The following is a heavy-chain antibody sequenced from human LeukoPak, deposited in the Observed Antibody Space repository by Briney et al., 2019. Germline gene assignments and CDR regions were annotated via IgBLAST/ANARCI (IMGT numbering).Heavy chain of an antibody. Sequence: PSETPSLTCTVSGGSISSYYWSWIRQPPGEGLEWIGYISNSGSTNYNPSLKSRVTISVDTSKNQLSLKLSSVTAADTAVYHCVRLQPNTGEWAFDIWGQGTMVSVSS. CDR1: GGSISSYY. CDR2: ISNSGST. J-gene: IGHJ3*02. CDR3: VRLQPNTGEWAFDI. D-gene: IGHD1-1*01. V-gene: IGHV4-59*01.